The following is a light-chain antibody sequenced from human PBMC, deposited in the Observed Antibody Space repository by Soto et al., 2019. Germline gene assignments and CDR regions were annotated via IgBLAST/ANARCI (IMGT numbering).Light chain of an antibody. J-gene: IGLJ1*01. CDR2: DNN. V-gene: IGLV1-51*01. Sequence: QSVLTQPPSVSAAPGQKGTISCSGSSSNIRNNYVSWYQQLPGTAPKLLIYDNNKRPSGIPNRFSGSKSGTSATLGITGLQTGDEADYYCGTWDSSLSAYVFGTGTKVTVL. CDR1: SSNIRNNY. CDR3: GTWDSSLSAYV.